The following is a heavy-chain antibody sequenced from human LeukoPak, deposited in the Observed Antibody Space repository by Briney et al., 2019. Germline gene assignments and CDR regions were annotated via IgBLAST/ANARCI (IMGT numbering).Heavy chain of an antibody. V-gene: IGHV5-51*01. J-gene: IGHJ4*02. D-gene: IGHD3-10*01. Sequence: GESLKISCKAYGYIFTSYWIGWVRQMPGKGLEWMGIIYPGDSDTRYSTSFQGQVTISVQESIPTAYLMWSSLKASDTAMYYCARGLTYGSGSNFDYWGQGSLVTVSS. CDR1: GYIFTSYW. CDR2: IYPGDSDT. CDR3: ARGLTYGSGSNFDY.